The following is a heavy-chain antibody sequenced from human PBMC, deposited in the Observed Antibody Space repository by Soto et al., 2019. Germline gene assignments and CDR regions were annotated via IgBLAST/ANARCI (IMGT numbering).Heavy chain of an antibody. V-gene: IGHV4-59*02. Sequence: TSETLSLTCTVSGGSVSSYYWSWVRQPPGKRPEWIAYIYNGGTTNYNPSLKSRLTISLDTSKNQFSLKLSSVTAADTAVYFCARGGPSSKWLDPWGQGIQVTVS. CDR1: GGSVSSYY. CDR3: ARGGPSSKWLDP. J-gene: IGHJ5*02. CDR2: IYNGGTT.